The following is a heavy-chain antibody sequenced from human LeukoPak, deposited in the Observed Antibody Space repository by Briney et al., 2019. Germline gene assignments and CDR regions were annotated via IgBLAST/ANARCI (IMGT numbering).Heavy chain of an antibody. D-gene: IGHD2-15*01. CDR2: IYPGESIYASENT. V-gene: IGHV4-4*07. Sequence: KTSETLSLTCSVSGVSISAYYWSWIRQPAGKGLEWIGRIYPGESIYASENTNYNPSLKSRVSMPGDTSKNQVSLKLSSVTAADTAVYYCASGLGRGPVYYYGMDVWGQGTTVTVSS. CDR3: ASGLGRGPVYYYGMDV. CDR1: GVSISAYY. J-gene: IGHJ6*02.